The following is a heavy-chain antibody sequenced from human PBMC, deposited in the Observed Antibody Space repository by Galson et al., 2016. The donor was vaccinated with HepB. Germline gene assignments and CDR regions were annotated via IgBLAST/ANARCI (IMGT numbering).Heavy chain of an antibody. CDR3: ARLNYDYVWGSFRLREFDY. CDR2: IKQDGSEK. CDR1: GFTFSSYW. Sequence: SLRLSCAASGFTFSSYWMSWVRQTPGKGLEWVANIKQDGSEKYYVVSVKGRFTISRDTAENSLYLQMNSLRAEDTAVYFCARLNYDYVWGSFRLREFDYWGQGTLVTVSS. J-gene: IGHJ4*02. D-gene: IGHD3-16*02. V-gene: IGHV3-7*01.